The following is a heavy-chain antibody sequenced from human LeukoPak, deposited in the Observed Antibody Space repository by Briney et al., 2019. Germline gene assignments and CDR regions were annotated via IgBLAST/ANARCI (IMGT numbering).Heavy chain of an antibody. V-gene: IGHV3-30*18. J-gene: IGHJ3*02. CDR3: AKCKWELLGAFDI. CDR2: ISYDGSNK. Sequence: GRSLRLSCAASGFTFSSYGMHWVRRAPGKGLEWVAVISYDGSNKYYADSVKGRFTISRDNSKNTLYLQMNSLRAEDTAVYYCAKCKWELLGAFDIWGQGTMVTVSS. D-gene: IGHD1-26*01. CDR1: GFTFSSYG.